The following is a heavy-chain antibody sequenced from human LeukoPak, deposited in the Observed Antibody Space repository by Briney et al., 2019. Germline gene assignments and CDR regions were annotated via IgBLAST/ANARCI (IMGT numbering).Heavy chain of an antibody. CDR2: IKVDGSEK. Sequence: GGSLRLSGAASGFTFSGYWMSWVRQAPGKGLEWVASIKVDGSEKYYMDSVKGRLTISRDNAKNSMCLQMNSLRAEDTAVYYSAKDQDTAMVPYYFDYWGQGTLVTVSS. J-gene: IGHJ4*02. D-gene: IGHD5-18*01. V-gene: IGHV3-7*01. CDR3: AKDQDTAMVPYYFDY. CDR1: GFTFSGYW.